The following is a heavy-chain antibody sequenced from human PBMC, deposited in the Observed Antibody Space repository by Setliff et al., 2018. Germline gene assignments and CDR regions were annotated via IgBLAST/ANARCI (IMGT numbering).Heavy chain of an antibody. CDR2: IKSEIAGGTA. D-gene: IGHD1-26*01. V-gene: IGHV3-15*01. CDR3: TTAHYTGNSRTLDF. CDR1: GFTFSEEW. J-gene: IGHJ4*02. Sequence: LRLSCAASGFTFSEEWMSWVRQAPGKGLEWIGRIKSEIAGGTADYGAPVKGRFTISRDDSKNTLLLQMNNLKTEDTALYYCTTAHYTGNSRTLDFWGPGTLVTVSS.